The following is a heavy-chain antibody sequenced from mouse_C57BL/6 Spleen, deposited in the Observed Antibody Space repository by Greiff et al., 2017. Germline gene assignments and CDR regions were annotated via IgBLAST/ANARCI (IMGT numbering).Heavy chain of an antibody. CDR2: IRLKSDNYAT. V-gene: IGHV6-3*01. D-gene: IGHD4-1*01. Sequence: EVQGVESGGGLVQPGGSMKISCVASGFTFSNYWMNWVRQSPEKGLEWVAQIRLKSDNYATNYAESVKGRFTISRDDSKSSVYLQMNNLSAEDTGIYYCTAPGGAYWGQGTLVTVSA. J-gene: IGHJ3*01. CDR1: GFTFSNYW. CDR3: TAPGGAY.